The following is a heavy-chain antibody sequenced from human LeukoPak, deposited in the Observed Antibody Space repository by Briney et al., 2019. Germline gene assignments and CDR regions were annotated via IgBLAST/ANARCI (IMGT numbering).Heavy chain of an antibody. D-gene: IGHD1-26*01. V-gene: IGHV4-59*01. CDR2: IYYSGST. CDR3: ARIYSGSYQRWFDP. J-gene: IGHJ5*02. CDR1: GGSISSYY. Sequence: SSETLSLTCTVSGGSISSYYWSWIRQPPGKGLEWIGYIYYSGSTNYNPSLKSRVAISVDTSKNQFSLKLSSVTAADTAVYYCARIYSGSYQRWFDPWGQGTLVTVSS.